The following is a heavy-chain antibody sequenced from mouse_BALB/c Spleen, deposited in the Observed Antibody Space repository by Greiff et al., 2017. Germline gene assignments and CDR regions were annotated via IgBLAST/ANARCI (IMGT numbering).Heavy chain of an antibody. CDR3: TRLIKGYYYAMDY. D-gene: IGHD2-4*01. CDR1: GYTFTSYY. V-gene: IGHV1S81*02. Sequence: VQLVESGAELVKPGASVKLSCKASGYTFTSYYMYWVKQRPGQGLEWIGEINPSNGGTNFNEKFKSKATLTVDKSSSTAYMQLSSLTSEDSAVYYCTRLIKGYYYAMDYWGQGTSVTVSS. J-gene: IGHJ4*01. CDR2: INPSNGGT.